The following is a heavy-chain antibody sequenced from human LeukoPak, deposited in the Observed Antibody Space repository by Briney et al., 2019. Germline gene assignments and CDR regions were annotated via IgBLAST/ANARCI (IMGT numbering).Heavy chain of an antibody. CDR3: ASQIRGGIGWSRNY. D-gene: IGHD2-15*01. CDR1: GGSIRSSYYY. CDR2: IYDSGST. Sequence: SETLSLTCTVSGGSIRSSYYYWGWIRQPPGKGLEWIGSIYDSGSTYYNPSLKSRVAISVDTSKNQFSPKLNSVAAADTAVYYCASQIRGGIGWSRNYWGQGTLVTVSS. J-gene: IGHJ4*02. V-gene: IGHV4-39*01.